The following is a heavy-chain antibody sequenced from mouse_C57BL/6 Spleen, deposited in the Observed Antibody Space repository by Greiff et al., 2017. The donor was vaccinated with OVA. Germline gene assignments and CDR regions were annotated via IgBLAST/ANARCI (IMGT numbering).Heavy chain of an antibody. D-gene: IGHD2-4*01. CDR2: IRLKSDNYAT. Sequence: EVKVEESGGGLVQPGGSMKLSCVASGFTFSNYWMNWVRQSPEKGLEWVAQIRLKSDNYATHYAESVKGRFTISRDDSKSSVYLQMNNLRAEDTGIYYCTGNIYYDYSFAYWGQGTLVTVSA. CDR3: TGNIYYDYSFAY. CDR1: GFTFSNYW. J-gene: IGHJ3*01. V-gene: IGHV6-3*01.